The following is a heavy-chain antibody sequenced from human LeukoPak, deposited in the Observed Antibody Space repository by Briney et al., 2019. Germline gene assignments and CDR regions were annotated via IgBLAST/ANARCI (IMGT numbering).Heavy chain of an antibody. CDR2: LSNSGST. CDR1: GGSIGSYY. CDR3: ARATETFSWFLQH. D-gene: IGHD6-13*01. V-gene: IGHV4-59*01. J-gene: IGHJ1*01. Sequence: TASETLSLTCSVSGGSIGSYYWSWIRQPPGKGLEWIGHLSNSGSTNYNPSLKSRVTISVDTSKNQFSLKLSSVTAADTAVYYCARATETFSWFLQHWGQGTLVTVSS.